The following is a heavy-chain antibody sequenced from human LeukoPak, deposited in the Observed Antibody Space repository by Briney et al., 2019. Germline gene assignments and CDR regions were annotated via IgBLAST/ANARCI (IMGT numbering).Heavy chain of an antibody. Sequence: GRSLRLSCAASGFIFSSYGMHWVRQAPGKGLEWVAVISYDGSNKYYADSVKGRFTISRDNSKNTLYLQMNSLRAEDTAVYYCAKERDSYGDYSFDYWGQGTLVTVSS. CDR1: GFIFSSYG. V-gene: IGHV3-30*18. D-gene: IGHD4-17*01. CDR2: ISYDGSNK. J-gene: IGHJ4*02. CDR3: AKERDSYGDYSFDY.